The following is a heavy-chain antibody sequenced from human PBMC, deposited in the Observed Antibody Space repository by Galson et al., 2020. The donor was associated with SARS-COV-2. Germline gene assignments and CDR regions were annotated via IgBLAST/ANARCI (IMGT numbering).Heavy chain of an antibody. CDR1: GFTFNNYA. D-gene: IGHD2-8*02. CDR3: AKDKSLVLVEATLRSYVDY. Sequence: GGSLRLSCVASGFTFNNYAMAWVRQAPGKGLEWVSLISGSGGRTYYADSVKGRFTISRDNSKNTLYLQMNSLRAEDTALYYCAKDKSLVLVEATLRSYVDYWGQGTLVTVSS. V-gene: IGHV3-23*01. J-gene: IGHJ4*02. CDR2: ISGSGGRT.